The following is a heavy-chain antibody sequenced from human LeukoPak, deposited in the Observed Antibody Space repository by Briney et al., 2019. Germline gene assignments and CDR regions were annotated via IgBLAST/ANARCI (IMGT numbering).Heavy chain of an antibody. CDR1: GFTFSSYS. CDR2: ISSSSSTI. J-gene: IGHJ4*02. D-gene: IGHD4-11*01. CDR3: AKRSSNYDAFYFDY. Sequence: PGGSLRLSCAASGFTFSSYSMNWVRQAPGKGLEWVSYISSSSSTIYYADSVKGRFTISRDNSKNTLYLQMNSLRAEDTAVYYCAKRSSNYDAFYFDYWGQGTLVTVSS. V-gene: IGHV3-48*01.